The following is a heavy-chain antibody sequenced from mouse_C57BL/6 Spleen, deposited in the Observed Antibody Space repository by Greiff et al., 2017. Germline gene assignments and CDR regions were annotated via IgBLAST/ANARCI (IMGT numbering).Heavy chain of an antibody. V-gene: IGHV5-6*01. D-gene: IGHD1-1*01. Sequence: EVQRVESGGDLVKPGGSLKLSCAASGFTFSSYGMSWVRQTPDKRLEWVATISSGGSYTYYPDSVKGRFTISRDNAKNTLYLQMSSLKSEDTAMYYCARRPTTGYAMDYWGQGTSVTVSS. CDR1: GFTFSSYG. CDR2: ISSGGSYT. J-gene: IGHJ4*01. CDR3: ARRPTTGYAMDY.